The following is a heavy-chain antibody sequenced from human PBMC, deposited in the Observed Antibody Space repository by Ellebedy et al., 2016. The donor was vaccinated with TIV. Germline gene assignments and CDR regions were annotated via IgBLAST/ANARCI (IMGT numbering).Heavy chain of an antibody. CDR1: GGTFSSYA. CDR3: ARGLLEWLIHDAFDI. V-gene: IGHV1-69*13. CDR2: IIPIFGTA. J-gene: IGHJ3*02. Sequence: SVKVSXXASGGTFSSYAISWVRQAPGQGLEWMGGIIPIFGTANYAQKFQGRVTITADESTSTAYMVLSSLRSEDTAVYYCARGLLEWLIHDAFDIWGQGTMVTVSS. D-gene: IGHD3-3*01.